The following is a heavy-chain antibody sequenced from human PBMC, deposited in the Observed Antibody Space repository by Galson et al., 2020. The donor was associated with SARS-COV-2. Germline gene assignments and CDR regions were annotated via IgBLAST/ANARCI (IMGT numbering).Heavy chain of an antibody. D-gene: IGHD3-10*01. CDR3: GRESNIPWGVRVAGSDYCDF. V-gene: IGHV6-1*01. CDR2: TYYRARWHV. Sequence: SQTLSLTCGLSGDTLTRNSTTWNWISQSPPRGLEWLGRTYYRARWHVDYRVSVKSRININPDTSKNQVSLQLHSVTPEDTSVYYCGRESNIPWGVRVAGSDYCDFWGHGTLGTVSS. J-gene: IGHJ4*01. CDR1: GDTLTRNSTT.